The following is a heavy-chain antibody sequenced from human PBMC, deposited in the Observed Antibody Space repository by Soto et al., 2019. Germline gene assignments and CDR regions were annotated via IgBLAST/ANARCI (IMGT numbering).Heavy chain of an antibody. CDR1: GGTFSSYA. D-gene: IGHD6-6*01. V-gene: IGHV1-69*06. CDR3: AQYSSSPVYYYYGMDV. J-gene: IGHJ6*02. CDR2: IIPIFGTA. Sequence: ASVKVSCKASGGTFSSYAISWVRQAPGQGLEWMGGIIPIFGTANYAQKFQGRVTITADKSTSTAYMELSSLRSEDTAVYYCAQYSSSPVYYYYGMDVWGQGATVTVSS.